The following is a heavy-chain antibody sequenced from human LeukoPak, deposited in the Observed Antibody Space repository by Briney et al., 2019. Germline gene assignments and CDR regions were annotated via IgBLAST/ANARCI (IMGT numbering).Heavy chain of an antibody. V-gene: IGHV3-33*01. Sequence: GGSLRLSCAASGFTFSSYGMHWVRQAPGKGLEWEAVIWYDGSNKYYADSVKGRFTISRDNSKNTLYLQMNSLRAEDTTVYYCAREQVVVVPAAIGWFDPWGQGTLVTVSS. CDR3: AREQVVVVPAAIGWFDP. CDR1: GFTFSSYG. J-gene: IGHJ5*02. D-gene: IGHD2-2*01. CDR2: IWYDGSNK.